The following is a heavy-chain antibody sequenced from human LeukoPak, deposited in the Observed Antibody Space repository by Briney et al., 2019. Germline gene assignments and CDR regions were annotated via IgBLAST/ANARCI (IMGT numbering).Heavy chain of an antibody. D-gene: IGHD1-26*01. J-gene: IGHJ3*02. CDR3: ARGSSGSYWVRAAFDI. V-gene: IGHV3-7*01. Sequence: GGSPRLSCAASGFTFSSYWMSWVRQAPGKGLEWVANIKQDGSEKYYVDSVKGRFTISRDNAKNSLYLQMNSLRAEDTAVYYCARGSSGSYWVRAAFDIWGQGTMVTVSS. CDR1: GFTFSSYW. CDR2: IKQDGSEK.